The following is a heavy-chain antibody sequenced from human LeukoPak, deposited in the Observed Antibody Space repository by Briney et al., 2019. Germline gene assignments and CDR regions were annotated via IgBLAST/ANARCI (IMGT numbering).Heavy chain of an antibody. CDR3: ARGIVGSGLYMDV. CDR1: GGSISSYY. V-gene: IGHV4-59*01. CDR2: IYYSGST. D-gene: IGHD3-3*01. Sequence: SGTLFLTCTVSGGSISSYYWSWIRQPPGKGLGWIGYIYYSGSTNYNPSLKSRVTISVDTSKNQFSLKLSSVTAADTAVYYCARGIVGSGLYMDVWGKGTTVTVSS. J-gene: IGHJ6*03.